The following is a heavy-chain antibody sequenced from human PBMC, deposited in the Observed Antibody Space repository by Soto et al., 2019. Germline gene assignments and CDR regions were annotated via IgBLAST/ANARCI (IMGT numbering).Heavy chain of an antibody. CDR1: GFTFSSYA. V-gene: IGHV3-30-3*01. CDR3: ARDDFDAFDI. Sequence: GGSLRLSCAASGFTFSSYAMHWVRQAPGKGLEWVAVISYDGSNKYYADSVKGRFTISRDNSKNTLYLQMNSLRAEDTAVYYCARDDFDAFDIWGQGTMVTVSS. CDR2: ISYDGSNK. J-gene: IGHJ3*02. D-gene: IGHD2-21*01.